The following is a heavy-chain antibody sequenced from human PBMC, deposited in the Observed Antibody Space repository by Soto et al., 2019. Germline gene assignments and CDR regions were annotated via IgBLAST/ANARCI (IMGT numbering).Heavy chain of an antibody. D-gene: IGHD7-27*01. V-gene: IGHV1-8*01. J-gene: IGHJ4*02. CDR3: ARGPRNWGVDY. CDR1: AYTSTSYD. CDR2: MNPNNGNT. Sequence: GASVKVSCXAAAYTSTSYDINWVRQATGQDFEWMGWMNPNNGNTAYAQKFQGRVTMTRDTSKSTAFMELSSLTSEDTAVYYCARGPRNWGVDYWGQGTLVTAPQ.